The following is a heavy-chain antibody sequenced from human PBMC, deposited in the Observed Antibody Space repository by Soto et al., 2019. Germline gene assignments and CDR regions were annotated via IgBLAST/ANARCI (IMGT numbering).Heavy chain of an antibody. Sequence: SVKVSCKASGGTFSSYSISWVRQAPGQGLEWMGGIIPIFGTANYAQKFQSRVTITADESTSTAYMELSSLRSEDTAVYYCAIEYSSSPPYYPIGYWGQGTLVTVSS. J-gene: IGHJ4*02. V-gene: IGHV1-69*13. CDR1: GGTFSSYS. CDR3: AIEYSSSPPYYPIGY. D-gene: IGHD6-6*01. CDR2: IIPIFGTA.